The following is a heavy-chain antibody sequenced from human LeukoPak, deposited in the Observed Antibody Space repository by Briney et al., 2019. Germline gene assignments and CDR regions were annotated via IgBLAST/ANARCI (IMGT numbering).Heavy chain of an antibody. Sequence: ASVKVSCKVSGYTFTANYIHWVRQAPGQGFEWMGWIDPNSGGADYAQRFQGRVTITRDTSSSTAYMELYSLRSDDTAVYYCARRTTEMVNHYWGQGTLVTVSS. CDR2: IDPNSGGA. V-gene: IGHV1-2*02. CDR1: GYTFTANY. D-gene: IGHD5-24*01. J-gene: IGHJ4*02. CDR3: ARRTTEMVNHY.